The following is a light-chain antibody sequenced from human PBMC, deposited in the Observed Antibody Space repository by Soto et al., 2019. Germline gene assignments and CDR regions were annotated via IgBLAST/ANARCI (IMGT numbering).Light chain of an antibody. Sequence: QSVLTQPPSVSGAPGQRVTISCTGSSSNIGAGYDVHWYQQLPGTAPKLLIYGNSNRPSGVPDRFSGSKSGTSASLAITGLQAEDEADYYCKSYDSSLEEVFGGGTKLTVL. CDR3: KSYDSSLEEV. J-gene: IGLJ2*01. CDR1: SSNIGAGYD. CDR2: GNS. V-gene: IGLV1-40*01.